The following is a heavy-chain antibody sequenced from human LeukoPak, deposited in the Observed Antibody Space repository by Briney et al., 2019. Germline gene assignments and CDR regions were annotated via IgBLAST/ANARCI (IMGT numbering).Heavy chain of an antibody. Sequence: GGSLRLSCAASGFTFSSYSMNWVRQAPGKGLEWISYISGSSSAIYYADSVKGRFTKSRDNAKNSLYLQMNSLRDEDTAVYYCVRDRFYSFDYWGQGILVTVSS. CDR1: GFTFSSYS. CDR2: ISGSSSAI. CDR3: VRDRFYSFDY. J-gene: IGHJ4*02. V-gene: IGHV3-48*02.